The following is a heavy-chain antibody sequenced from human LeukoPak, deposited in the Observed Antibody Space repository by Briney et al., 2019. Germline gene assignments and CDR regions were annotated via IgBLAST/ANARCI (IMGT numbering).Heavy chain of an antibody. CDR2: IYSGGST. CDR3: ARAYYDSNGWSRSH. V-gene: IGHV3-53*01. J-gene: IGHJ4*02. CDR1: GFTVSSDY. D-gene: IGHD3-22*01. Sequence: GGSLRLSCAASGFTVSSDYMSWVRQAPGKGLEWVSVIYSGGSTYYADSVKGRFTISRDNSKNTLYLQMNSLRAEDTAVYYCARAYYDSNGWSRSHWGQGTLVTVSS.